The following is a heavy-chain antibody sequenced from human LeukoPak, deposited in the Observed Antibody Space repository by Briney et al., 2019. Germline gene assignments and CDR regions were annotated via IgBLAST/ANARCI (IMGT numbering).Heavy chain of an antibody. V-gene: IGHV5-51*01. CDR3: ARSGGGFFGVTNWFDP. CDR2: IYPGDSDT. J-gene: IGHJ5*02. CDR1: GYSFTSYW. D-gene: IGHD3-3*01. Sequence: GESLKISCKGSGYSFTSYWNGWVRQMPGKGLEWMGIIYPGDSDTRYSPSFQGQVTISADKSINTAYLQWRSLKASDTAMYYCARSGGGFFGVTNWFDPWGQGTLVTVSS.